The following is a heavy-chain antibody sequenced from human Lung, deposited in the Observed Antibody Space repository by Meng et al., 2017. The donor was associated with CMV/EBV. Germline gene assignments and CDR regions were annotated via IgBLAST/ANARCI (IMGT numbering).Heavy chain of an antibody. CDR1: GDSITNHNW. CDR2: IPHRGSS. V-gene: IGHV4-4*02. D-gene: IGHD3-10*01. CDR3: LRRSGGSV. J-gene: IGHJ1*01. Sequence: QVQVRESRPALVNSAETVSFTCAVSGDSITNHNWWAWVRQPPGKGLEWIGEIPHRGSSAYNPSLKSRVSMSIDKSKNQFSLKLTSVTAADTAVYHCLRRSGGSVWGQGTLVTVSS.